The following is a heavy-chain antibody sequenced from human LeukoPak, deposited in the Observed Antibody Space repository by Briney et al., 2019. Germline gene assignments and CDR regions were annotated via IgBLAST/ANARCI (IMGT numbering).Heavy chain of an antibody. CDR2: VSADGSTT. CDR3: ARGFDGYPFGWWFDP. CDR1: GFTFSTYW. Sequence: GGSLRLSCVVSGFTFSTYWMHWVRQAPGKGLVWVSRVSADGSTTIYADSVKGRFTISRDNGINTVYLQMNSLRAKDTAVYYCARGFDGYPFGWWFDPWGQGTLVTVSS. J-gene: IGHJ5*02. D-gene: IGHD5-24*01. V-gene: IGHV3-74*01.